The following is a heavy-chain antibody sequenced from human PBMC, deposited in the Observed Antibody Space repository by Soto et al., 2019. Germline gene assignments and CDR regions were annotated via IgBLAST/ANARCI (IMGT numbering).Heavy chain of an antibody. CDR2: INHSGST. D-gene: IGHD6-19*01. CDR3: ARHDGFSSGWIFDY. J-gene: IGHJ4*01. CDR1: GGSFSGYY. V-gene: IGHV4-34*01. Sequence: SETLSLTCAVYGGSFSGYYWTWIRQPPGTGLEWIGEINHSGSTNYNPSLKSRVTISADTSKNQLSLKLTSVTAADTAVYYCARHDGFSSGWIFDYWGHGTLVT.